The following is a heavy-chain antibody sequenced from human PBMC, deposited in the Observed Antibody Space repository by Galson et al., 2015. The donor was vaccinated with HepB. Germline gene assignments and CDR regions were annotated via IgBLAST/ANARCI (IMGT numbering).Heavy chain of an antibody. J-gene: IGHJ3*02. CDR2: IDPKSGDT. CDR1: GYTFTGYD. D-gene: IGHD3-9*01. CDR3: AREESGYYDAFDI. V-gene: IGHV1-2*04. Sequence: SVKVSCKASGYTFTGYDIHWVRQAPGQGLEWMGRIDPKSGDTNHAQKFQGWVTMTRDTSINTAYMEVTRLRSDDTAVYYCAREESGYYDAFDIWGQGTMVTVSS.